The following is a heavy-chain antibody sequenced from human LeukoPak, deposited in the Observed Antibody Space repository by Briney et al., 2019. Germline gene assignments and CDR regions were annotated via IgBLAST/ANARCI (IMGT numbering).Heavy chain of an antibody. CDR1: GFTFSTYW. J-gene: IGHJ3*01. V-gene: IGHV3-74*01. Sequence: PGGSLRLSCTASGFTFSTYWMHWVRQAPGKGLVWVSRISGDGSSTYYADSVKGRFTISRDNAKHTVYLQMNSLRAEDTAMYYCARSWGGFGLWGQGTVVTVSS. CDR2: ISGDGSST. CDR3: ARSWGGFGL. D-gene: IGHD3-16*01.